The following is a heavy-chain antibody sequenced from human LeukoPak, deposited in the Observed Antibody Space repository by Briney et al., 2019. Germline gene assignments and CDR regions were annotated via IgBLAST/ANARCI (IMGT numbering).Heavy chain of an antibody. CDR3: ARDLVDTAMESHYYYYYYMDV. Sequence: GASVKVSCKASGYTFTSYGISWVRQAPGQGLEWMGWINPNSGGTNYAQKFQGRVTMTRDTSISTAYMELSRLRSDDTAVYYCARDLVDTAMESHYYYYYYMDVWGKGTTVTVSS. CDR2: INPNSGGT. CDR1: GYTFTSYG. D-gene: IGHD5-18*01. V-gene: IGHV1-2*02. J-gene: IGHJ6*03.